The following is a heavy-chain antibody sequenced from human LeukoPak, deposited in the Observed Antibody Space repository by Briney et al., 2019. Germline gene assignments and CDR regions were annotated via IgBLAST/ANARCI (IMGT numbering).Heavy chain of an antibody. CDR1: GFTFSDYY. J-gene: IGHJ4*02. D-gene: IGHD6-6*01. CDR3: ARTARAFDY. Sequence: PGGSLRLSCAASGFTFSDYYTNWIRQAPGKGLEWISYISGRGTTISYADSVKGRFTISRDNANHSLYLQMNSLRAEDTAVYYCARTARAFDYWGQGTLVTVSS. CDR2: ISGRGTTI. V-gene: IGHV3-11*01.